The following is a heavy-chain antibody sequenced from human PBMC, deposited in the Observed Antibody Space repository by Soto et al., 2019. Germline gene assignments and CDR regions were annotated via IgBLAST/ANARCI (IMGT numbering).Heavy chain of an antibody. D-gene: IGHD5-12*01. CDR1: GGSISSSSYY. CDR2: IYYSGST. Sequence: SETLSLTCTVSGGSISSSSYYWGWIRQPPGKGLEWIGSIYYSGSTYYNPSLRSRVTISVDTSKNQFSLKLSSVTAADTAVYYCARQGLPLDYYYYGMDVWGQGTTVTVSS. J-gene: IGHJ6*02. CDR3: ARQGLPLDYYYYGMDV. V-gene: IGHV4-39*01.